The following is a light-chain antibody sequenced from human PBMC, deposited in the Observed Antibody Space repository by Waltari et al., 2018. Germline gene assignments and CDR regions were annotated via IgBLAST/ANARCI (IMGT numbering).Light chain of an antibody. CDR3: HQYHDWPQT. V-gene: IGKV3-15*01. Sequence: IVMTQSPATLSVSPGEGATLSCRVSQSVSSNLAWYQQKPGQAPRLLIYGASTRATGLPVRFSGSGSGTEFTLTISSLQSEDFAVYCCHQYHDWPQTFGQGTKVELK. CDR2: GAS. CDR1: QSVSSN. J-gene: IGKJ1*01.